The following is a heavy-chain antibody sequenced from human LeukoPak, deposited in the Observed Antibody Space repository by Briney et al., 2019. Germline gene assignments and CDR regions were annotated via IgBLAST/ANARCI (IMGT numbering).Heavy chain of an antibody. V-gene: IGHV3-48*01. J-gene: IGHJ6*03. Sequence: PGGSLRLSCAASGFTFSSYEMNWVRQAPGKGLEWVSYISSSSSTIYYADSVKGRFTISRDNAKNSLYLQMNSLRAEDTAVYYCARDGADCSGGSCFYYYYYYMDVWGKGTTVTVSS. CDR3: ARDGADCSGGSCFYYYYYYMDV. CDR2: ISSSSSTI. CDR1: GFTFSSYE. D-gene: IGHD2-15*01.